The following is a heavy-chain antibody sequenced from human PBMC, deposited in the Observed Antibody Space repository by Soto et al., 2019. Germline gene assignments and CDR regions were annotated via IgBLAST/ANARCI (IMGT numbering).Heavy chain of an antibody. V-gene: IGHV4-39*01. CDR1: GGSISSSSYY. CDR3: ARLNRYSSSWYSWGETVDY. Sequence: SETLSLTCTVSGGSISSSSYYWGWIRQPPGKGLEWIGSIYYSGSTYYNPSLKSRVTISVDTSKNQFSLKLSSVTAADTAVYYCARLNRYSSSWYSWGETVDYWGQGTLVTVSS. D-gene: IGHD6-13*01. J-gene: IGHJ4*02. CDR2: IYYSGST.